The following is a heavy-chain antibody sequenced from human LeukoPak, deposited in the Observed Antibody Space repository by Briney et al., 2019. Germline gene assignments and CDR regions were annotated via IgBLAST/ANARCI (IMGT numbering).Heavy chain of an antibody. J-gene: IGHJ4*02. CDR2: VYYTGKT. V-gene: IGHV4-59*12. CDR3: ARWNAVTTSLDH. Sequence: SETLSLTCTVSGGTLNSFYWTWIRQPPGKGLEFIGYVYYTGKTSYNPSLRSRVTISVDTSKNQFSLRLRSVTAADTAVYFCARWNAVTTSLDHWGQGILVAVSS. CDR1: GGTLNSFY. D-gene: IGHD4-17*01.